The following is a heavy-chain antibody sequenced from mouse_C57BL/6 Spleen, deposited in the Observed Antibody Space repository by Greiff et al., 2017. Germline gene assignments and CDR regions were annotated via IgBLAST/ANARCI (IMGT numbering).Heavy chain of an antibody. D-gene: IGHD2-2*01. Sequence: VQLQQSGPELVKPGASVKISCKASGYAFSSSWMNWVKQRPGKGLEWIGRIYPGDGDTNYNGKFKGKATLTADKSSSTAYMQLSSLTSEDSAVYFGARGRVTEFDYWGQGTTLTVSS. J-gene: IGHJ2*01. CDR3: ARGRVTEFDY. V-gene: IGHV1-82*01. CDR1: GYAFSSSW. CDR2: IYPGDGDT.